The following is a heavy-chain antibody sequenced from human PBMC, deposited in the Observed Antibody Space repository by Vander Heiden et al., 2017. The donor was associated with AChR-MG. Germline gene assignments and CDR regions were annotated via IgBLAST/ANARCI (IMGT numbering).Heavy chain of an antibody. V-gene: IGHV4-59*08. CDR1: GGSISSYY. D-gene: IGHD2-15*01. CDR3: ARGGDCGGSCYDY. Sequence: QVQLQESGPGLVKPSETLSLTCTVSGGSISSYYWSWMRQPPGKGLEWIGDIYYRGRPNYNPPLKSRVTISVDTSKNQFSLKLSSVTAADTAVYYCARGGDCGGSCYDYWGQGTLVTVSS. J-gene: IGHJ4*02. CDR2: IYYRGRP.